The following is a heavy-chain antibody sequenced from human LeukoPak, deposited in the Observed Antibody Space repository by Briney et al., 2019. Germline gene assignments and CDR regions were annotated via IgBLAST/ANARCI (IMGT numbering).Heavy chain of an antibody. D-gene: IGHD3-3*01. Sequence: SETLSLTCTVSGGSISSSSYYWGWIRQPPGKGLEWIGSIYYSGSTYYNPSLKSRVTISVDTSKNQFSLKLSSVTAADTAVYYCARVRGGYYDFWSGYYIDYWGQGTLVTVSS. V-gene: IGHV4-39*07. J-gene: IGHJ4*02. CDR2: IYYSGST. CDR1: GGSISSSSYY. CDR3: ARVRGGYYDFWSGYYIDY.